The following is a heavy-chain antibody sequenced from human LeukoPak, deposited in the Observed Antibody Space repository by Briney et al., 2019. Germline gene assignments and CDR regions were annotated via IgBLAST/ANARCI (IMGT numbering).Heavy chain of an antibody. V-gene: IGHV3-11*01. CDR1: GFTFSDYY. D-gene: IGHD6-13*01. J-gene: IGHJ4*02. CDR3: ARVIAAAGSYLDY. CDR2: ISSSGSTI. Sequence: GGSLRLSCAASGFTFSDYYMSWIRQAPGKGLEWVSYISSSGSTIYYADSVMGRFTISRDNAKNSLYLQMNSLRAEDTAVYYCARVIAAAGSYLDYWGQGTLVTVSS.